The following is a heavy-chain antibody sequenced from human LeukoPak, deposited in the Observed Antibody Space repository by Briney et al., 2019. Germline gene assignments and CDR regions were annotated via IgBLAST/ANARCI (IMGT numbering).Heavy chain of an antibody. CDR3: ARDSDYYGSGTGRWSMDV. CDR1: GYTFTRYY. Sequence: ASVKVSCKASGYTFTRYYMHWVRQAPGQGLEWMGIINPSGGSTSYAQEFQGRATMTRDTSTSTVYMELSSLRSEDTAVYYCARDSDYYGSGTGRWSMDVWSQGTTVTVSS. V-gene: IGHV1-46*01. J-gene: IGHJ6*02. CDR2: INPSGGST. D-gene: IGHD3-10*01.